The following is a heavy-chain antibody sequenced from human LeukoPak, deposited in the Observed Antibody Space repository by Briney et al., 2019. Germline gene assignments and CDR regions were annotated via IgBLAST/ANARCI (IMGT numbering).Heavy chain of an antibody. CDR1: GGSISTYY. Sequence: SETLPLTCTVSGGSISTYYWSWIRQPPGKGLEWIGFIYYSGSTYYNPSLESRVTISVDTSKNQFSLKLTSVTAADTAIYYCARRYDTSGPFFDYWGQGTLVTVSS. V-gene: IGHV4-59*01. CDR2: IYYSGST. CDR3: ARRYDTSGPFFDY. D-gene: IGHD3-22*01. J-gene: IGHJ4*02.